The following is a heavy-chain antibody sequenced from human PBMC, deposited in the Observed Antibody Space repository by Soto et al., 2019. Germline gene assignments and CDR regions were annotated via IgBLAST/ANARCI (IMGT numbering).Heavy chain of an antibody. CDR2: MSWNGGSI. Sequence: VQLVESGGGLVQPGSSLRLSFVASGFPLDDYGMHWVGQAPGKGLEWVSGMSWNGGSIAYADSVKGRFTISRDNAKNSLYLQMNSLRPEDTALYYCAKDISLGELSAPDHWGQGTLVTVSS. D-gene: IGHD3-16*02. J-gene: IGHJ4*02. CDR3: AKDISLGELSAPDH. CDR1: GFPLDDYG. V-gene: IGHV3-9*01.